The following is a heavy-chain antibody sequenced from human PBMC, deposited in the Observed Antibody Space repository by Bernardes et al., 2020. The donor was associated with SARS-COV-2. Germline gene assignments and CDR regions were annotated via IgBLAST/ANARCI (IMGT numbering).Heavy chain of an antibody. CDR2: IYYSGTT. J-gene: IGHJ6*02. Sequence: SEPLSLTCTVSGGSIRSSDYYWVWIRQPPGRGPEWIGTIYYSGTTYYSPSFQSRLTMSVDTSKNQFSLKLSSVTAADTAVYYCARQELHPLGYFNGLHVWGQGTTVTVSS. CDR1: GGSIRSSDYY. V-gene: IGHV4-39*01. D-gene: IGHD1-26*01. CDR3: ARQELHPLGYFNGLHV.